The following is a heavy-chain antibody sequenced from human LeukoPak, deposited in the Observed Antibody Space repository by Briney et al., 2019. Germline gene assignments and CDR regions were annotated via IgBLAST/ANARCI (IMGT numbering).Heavy chain of an antibody. CDR3: AKGDIVGIKAFDI. D-gene: IGHD2-15*01. J-gene: IGHJ3*02. CDR1: GLTFSTYA. V-gene: IGHV3-23*01. Sequence: GGSLRLSCAASGLTFSTYAMSWVRQAPGKGLEWVSTISGSSDSTYYADSVKGRFTISRDNSKNTLYLQMNSLRAEDTAVYYCAKGDIVGIKAFDIWGQGTMVTVSS. CDR2: ISGSSDST.